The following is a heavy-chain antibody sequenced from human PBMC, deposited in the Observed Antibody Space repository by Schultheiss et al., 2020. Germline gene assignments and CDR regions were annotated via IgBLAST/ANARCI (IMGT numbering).Heavy chain of an antibody. V-gene: IGHV4-31*01. Sequence: SETLSLTCAVYGGSFSGYYWSWIRQHPGKGLEWIGYIYYSGSTYYNPSLKSLVTISVDTSKNQFSLKLSSVTAADTAVYYCARVGHGSGSYTKDYWGQGTLVTVSS. J-gene: IGHJ4*02. D-gene: IGHD3-10*01. CDR2: IYYSGST. CDR3: ARVGHGSGSYTKDY. CDR1: GGSFSGYY.